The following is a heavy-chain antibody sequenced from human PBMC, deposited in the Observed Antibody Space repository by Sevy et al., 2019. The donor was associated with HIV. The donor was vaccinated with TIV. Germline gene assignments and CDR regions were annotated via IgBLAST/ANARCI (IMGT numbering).Heavy chain of an antibody. CDR2: TSYDGTNK. CDR1: GFTFSDYG. Sequence: GGSLRLSCIASGFTFSDYGMHWVRRAPGKGLEWVSVTSYDGTNKHYADSVKGRFTISRDNSKNTVYLQMSSLRPEDTAVYYCAKDSSARDCTGAGCYSVPDFWGQGTLVTVSS. J-gene: IGHJ4*02. V-gene: IGHV3-30*18. D-gene: IGHD2-15*01. CDR3: AKDSSARDCTGAGCYSVPDF.